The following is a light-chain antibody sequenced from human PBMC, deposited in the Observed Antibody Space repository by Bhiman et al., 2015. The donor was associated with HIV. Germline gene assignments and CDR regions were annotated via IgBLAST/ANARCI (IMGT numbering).Light chain of an antibody. Sequence: SSELTQDPAMSVALGQTVRITCQGDSLRDYYASWYQQKPGQAPVLVIYGKNNRPSGIPDRFSGSSSGSTASLTITGSQAEDEADYYCNSRDSSGNVVFGGGTKLTVL. CDR1: SLRDYY. CDR3: NSRDSSGNVV. J-gene: IGLJ2*01. CDR2: GKN. V-gene: IGLV3-19*01.